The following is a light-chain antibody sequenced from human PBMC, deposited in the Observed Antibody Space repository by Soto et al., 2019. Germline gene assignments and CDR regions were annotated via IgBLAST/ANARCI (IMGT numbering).Light chain of an antibody. V-gene: IGLV1-51*01. CDR2: DNN. Sequence: QSVLTQPPSVSAAPGQKVTISCSGSTSNIGKNFVSWYQQLPGTAPKLLIYDNNRRPLEIPDRFSGSKSGTSGTLVITDLQTGDEADYYCGTWDTSLSAGVFGTGTKLTVL. CDR3: GTWDTSLSAGV. CDR1: TSNIGKNF. J-gene: IGLJ1*01.